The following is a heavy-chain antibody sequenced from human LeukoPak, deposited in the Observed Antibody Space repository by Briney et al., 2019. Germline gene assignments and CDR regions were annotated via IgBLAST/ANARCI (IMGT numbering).Heavy chain of an antibody. V-gene: IGHV4-38-2*01. CDR2: IYHSGST. D-gene: IGHD3-22*01. CDR1: GYSISSGYY. J-gene: IGHJ4*02. Sequence: PSETLSLTCAVSGYSISSGYYWGWIRQPPGKGLEWIGSIYHSGSTYYNPSLKSRVTISVDTSKNQFSLKLSSVTAADTSVYYCARYGLNYSDTKVGGGGHNYWGQGTLVTVSS. CDR3: ARYGLNYSDTKVGGGGHNY.